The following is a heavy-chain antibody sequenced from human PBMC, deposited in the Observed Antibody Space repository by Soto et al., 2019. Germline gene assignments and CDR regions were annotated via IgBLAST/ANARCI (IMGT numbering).Heavy chain of an antibody. Sequence: SETLSLTCAVSGGSISSGGYSWSWIRQPPGKALEWIGYIYHSGSTYYNPSLKSRVTISVDRSKNQFSLKLSSVSAADTAVYYCARVPGPWGQGTTVTVSS. CDR1: GGSISSGGYS. CDR3: ARVPGP. V-gene: IGHV4-30-2*01. J-gene: IGHJ6*02. CDR2: IYHSGST.